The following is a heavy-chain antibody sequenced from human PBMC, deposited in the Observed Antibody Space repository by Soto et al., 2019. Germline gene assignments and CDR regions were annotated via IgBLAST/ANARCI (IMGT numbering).Heavy chain of an antibody. CDR3: ARSVHIFEGVG. CDR1: GASMPNYY. D-gene: IGHD3-16*01. CDR2: VYYSGNT. Sequence: QLQLQESGPGLVRPSETLSLTCTVSGASMPNYYGSWIRQSPGKGLAHIGSVYYSGNTHYNPFLKGRVTIPVDSANNPFALRLTSVAAADTAIYYRARSVHIFEGVGWGQGILVTVSS. V-gene: IGHV4-59*01. J-gene: IGHJ4*02.